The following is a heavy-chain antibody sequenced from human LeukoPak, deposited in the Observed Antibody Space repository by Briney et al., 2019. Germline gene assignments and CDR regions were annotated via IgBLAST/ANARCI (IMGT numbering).Heavy chain of an antibody. V-gene: IGHV4-39*01. J-gene: IGHJ5*02. CDR2: IYYSGST. CDR3: ARHASDFWSGYLGVPGGWFDP. D-gene: IGHD3-3*01. Sequence: PSETLSLTCTVSGGSISSSSYYWGWIRQPPGKGLEWIGSIYYSGSTYYNPSLKSRVTISVDTSKNQFSPKLSSVTAADTAVYYCARHASDFWSGYLGVPGGWFDPWGQGTLVTVSS. CDR1: GGSISSSSYY.